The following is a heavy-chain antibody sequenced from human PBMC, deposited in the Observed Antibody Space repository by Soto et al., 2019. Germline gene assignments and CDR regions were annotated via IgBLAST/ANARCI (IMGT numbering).Heavy chain of an antibody. CDR1: GYSFTTYG. V-gene: IGHV1-18*01. J-gene: IGHJ6*02. Sequence: QVQLVQSRGEVKKPGASVKVSCKTSGYSFTTYGISWVRQAPGQGLEWMGWISGYNVNTNYAQNLQGRVTMTTDTSTSTAYMELRSLRSDDTAVYYCAREGPAPYYYYGMDVWSQGSTVTVSS. CDR2: ISGYNVNT. CDR3: AREGPAPYYYYGMDV.